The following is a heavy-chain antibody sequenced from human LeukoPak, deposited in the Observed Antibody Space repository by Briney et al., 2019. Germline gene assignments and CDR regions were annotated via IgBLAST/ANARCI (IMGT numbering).Heavy chain of an antibody. J-gene: IGHJ4*02. V-gene: IGHV3-48*01. Sequence: GGSLRLSCAASGFTFSSYSMNWVRQAPGKGLEWVSYVSSSSSTIYYADSVKGRFTISRDNAKNSLYLQMNSLRAEDTAVYYCARLGGSSWYKYFDYWGQGTLVTVSS. CDR2: VSSSSSTI. CDR1: GFTFSSYS. D-gene: IGHD6-13*01. CDR3: ARLGGSSWYKYFDY.